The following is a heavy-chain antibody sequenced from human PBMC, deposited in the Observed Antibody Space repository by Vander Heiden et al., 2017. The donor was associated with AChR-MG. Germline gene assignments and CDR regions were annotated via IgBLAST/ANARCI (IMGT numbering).Heavy chain of an antibody. CDR3: AREGEYYYGSGSYDAFDI. V-gene: IGHV3-33*01. CDR1: GFTFRSYG. CDR2: IWYDGSNK. D-gene: IGHD3-10*01. J-gene: IGHJ3*02. Sequence: QVQLVESGGGVVQPGRSLRLSCAASGFTFRSYGMHWVRQAPGKGLEWVAVIWYDGSNKYYADSVKGRFTISRDNSKNTLYLQMNSLRAEDTAVYYCAREGEYYYGSGSYDAFDIWGQGTMVTVSS.